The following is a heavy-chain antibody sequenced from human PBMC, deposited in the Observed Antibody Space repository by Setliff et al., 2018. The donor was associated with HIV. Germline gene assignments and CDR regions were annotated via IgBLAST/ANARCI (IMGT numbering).Heavy chain of an antibody. CDR3: AKDGYYGDFLFYYYYIDV. CDR2: IHYDGRDQ. J-gene: IGHJ6*03. V-gene: IGHV3-30*02. D-gene: IGHD4-17*01. Sequence: GGSLRLSCATSGFTFSNYGMHWVRQAPGKGLEWVTFIHYDGRDQYYADSVKGRFTISRDNSKNTLYLQMKSLRAEDTAVYYCAKDGYYGDFLFYYYYIDVWGKGTTVTVSS. CDR1: GFTFSNYG.